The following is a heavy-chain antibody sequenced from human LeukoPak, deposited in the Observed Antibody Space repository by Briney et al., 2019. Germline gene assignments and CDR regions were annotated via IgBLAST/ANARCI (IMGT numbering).Heavy chain of an antibody. CDR1: GFTFSSYW. CDR3: AKGGRLVDY. V-gene: IGHV3-7*03. Sequence: PGGSLRLSCAASGFTFSSYWMSWVRQAPGKGLEWVANIKQDGSEKYYVDSVKGRFTISRDNAKNSLYLQMNSLKSEDTAVYYCAKGGRLVDYWGQGTLVTVSS. D-gene: IGHD3-16*01. J-gene: IGHJ4*02. CDR2: IKQDGSEK.